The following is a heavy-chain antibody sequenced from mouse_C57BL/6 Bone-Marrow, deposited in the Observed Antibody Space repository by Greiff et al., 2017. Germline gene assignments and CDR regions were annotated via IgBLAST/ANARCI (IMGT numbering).Heavy chain of an antibody. CDR2: IDPTSGGT. CDR3: ARSEPYFDY. CDR1: GYTFTSYW. Sequence: HPVSSLFTPGASVQLSFKASGYTFTSYWMHWVKQRPGRGLVWIGRIDPTSGGTKYNEKFKGKATLTVATPSSTAYMQLSSLTSEDSAVYYCARSEPYFDYWGQGTTLTVSS. J-gene: IGHJ2*01. D-gene: IGHD6-1*01. V-gene: IGHV1-72*01.